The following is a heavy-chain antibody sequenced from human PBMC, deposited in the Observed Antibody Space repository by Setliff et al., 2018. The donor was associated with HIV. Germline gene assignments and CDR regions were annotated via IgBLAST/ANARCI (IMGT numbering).Heavy chain of an antibody. CDR3: ARTSIVVAGNDY. D-gene: IGHD6-19*01. Sequence: GGSLRLSCAASGFTFSTYWMIWVRQAPGKGLEWVAKIKQDGSEEYYVDSVKGRFTISRDNAKNSLYLQMNSLRVEDTAVYYCARTSIVVAGNDYWGQGTLVTVSS. V-gene: IGHV3-7*01. CDR1: GFTFSTYW. J-gene: IGHJ4*02. CDR2: IKQDGSEE.